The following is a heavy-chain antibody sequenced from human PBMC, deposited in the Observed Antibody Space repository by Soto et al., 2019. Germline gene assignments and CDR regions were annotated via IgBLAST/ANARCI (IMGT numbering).Heavy chain of an antibody. CDR3: ARHGGSGDTRSDS. V-gene: IGHV4-61*08. CDR2: IYYSGGT. CDR1: GGSILNGGHY. Sequence: SETLSLACTVSGGSILNGGHYWSWIRQPPGKGLEWIGYIYYSGGTNYNPSLKSRVTISVDTSKNQFSLKLSSVTAADTAVYYWARHGGSGDTRSDSWGQGKLVTVSS. D-gene: IGHD3-10*01. J-gene: IGHJ5*01.